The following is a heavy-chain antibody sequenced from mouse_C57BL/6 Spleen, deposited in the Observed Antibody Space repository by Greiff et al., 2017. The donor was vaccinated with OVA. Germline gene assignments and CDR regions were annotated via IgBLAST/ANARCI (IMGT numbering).Heavy chain of an antibody. V-gene: IGHV1-15*01. CDR1: GYTFTDYE. D-gene: IGHD2-3*01. Sequence: VKLVESGAELVRPGASVTLSCKASGYTFTDYEMHWVKQTPVHGLEWIGAIDPETGGTAYNQKFKGKAILTADKSSSTAYMELRSLTSEDSAVYYCTRSMLVTTRFAYWGQGTLVTVSA. CDR3: TRSMLVTTRFAY. J-gene: IGHJ3*01. CDR2: IDPETGGT.